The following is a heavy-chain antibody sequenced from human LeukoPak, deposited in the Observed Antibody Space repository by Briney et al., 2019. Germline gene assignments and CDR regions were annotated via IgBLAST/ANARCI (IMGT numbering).Heavy chain of an antibody. J-gene: IGHJ4*02. D-gene: IGHD2-15*01. CDR3: ARELRYCSGSSCQSGDY. CDR2: IYYNGAT. Sequence: SETLSLTCTVSGGSISSSNYYWGWIRQPPGKGLEWIGTIYYNGATYYNPSLKSRVTMSVDTPKNQFSLKLTSVTAADTAVYYCARELRYCSGSSCQSGDYWGQGTLVTVSS. CDR1: GGSISSSNYY. V-gene: IGHV4-39*07.